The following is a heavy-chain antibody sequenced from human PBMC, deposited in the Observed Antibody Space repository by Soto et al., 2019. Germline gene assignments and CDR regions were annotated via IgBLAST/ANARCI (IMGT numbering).Heavy chain of an antibody. Sequence: GGSLRLSCAASGFTFSSYSMNWVRQAPGKGLEWVSSISSSSSYIYYADSVKGRFTISRDNAKNSLYLQMNSLRAEDTAVYYCARDLRGYSGYDYDYYYYYMDVWGKGTTVTVSS. V-gene: IGHV3-21*01. CDR1: GFTFSSYS. D-gene: IGHD5-12*01. CDR2: ISSSSSYI. CDR3: ARDLRGYSGYDYDYYYYYMDV. J-gene: IGHJ6*03.